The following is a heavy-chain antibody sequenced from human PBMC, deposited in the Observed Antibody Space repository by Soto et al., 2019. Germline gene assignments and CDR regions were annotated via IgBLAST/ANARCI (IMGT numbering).Heavy chain of an antibody. CDR1: GFTFGNVA. D-gene: IGHD1-1*01. V-gene: IGHV3-23*01. Sequence: GGSLRLSCAASGFTFGNVAMAWVRQAPGKGLEWASSISDNGGNTDYADSARGRFTLSRDNSKNTLYLQMNHLKAEDTAVYYCAKLYWNPRYFDSWGQGARVTVSS. J-gene: IGHJ4*02. CDR2: ISDNGGNT. CDR3: AKLYWNPRYFDS.